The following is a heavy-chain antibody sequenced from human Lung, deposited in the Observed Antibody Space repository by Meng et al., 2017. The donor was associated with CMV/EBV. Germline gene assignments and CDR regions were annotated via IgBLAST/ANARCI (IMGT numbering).Heavy chain of an antibody. Sequence: GGSXRLXXAASGFTFRNYWMTWVRQAPGKGLEWVANIKEDGSEKSYVDSVKGRFTISRDNAKNSLSLEMNSLGAEDMAVYYCAREQGAMGGNYYYALDVXGQGXTVTVSS. J-gene: IGHJ6*02. D-gene: IGHD2-2*01. CDR2: IKEDGSEK. CDR3: AREQGAMGGNYYYALDV. CDR1: GFTFRNYW. V-gene: IGHV3-7*01.